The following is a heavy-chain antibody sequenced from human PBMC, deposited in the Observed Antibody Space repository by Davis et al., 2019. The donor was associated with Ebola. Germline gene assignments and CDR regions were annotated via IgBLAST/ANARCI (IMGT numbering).Heavy chain of an antibody. V-gene: IGHV3-23*01. CDR2: ISGSGGST. CDR3: AKAGSHDYGELDY. J-gene: IGHJ4*02. D-gene: IGHD4-17*01. Sequence: GESLKISCAASGFTFSSYAMSWVRQAPGKGLEWVSAISGSGGSTYYADSVKGRFTISRDNSKNTLYLQMNSLRAEDTAVYYCAKAGSHDYGELDYWGQGTLVTVSS. CDR1: GFTFSSYA.